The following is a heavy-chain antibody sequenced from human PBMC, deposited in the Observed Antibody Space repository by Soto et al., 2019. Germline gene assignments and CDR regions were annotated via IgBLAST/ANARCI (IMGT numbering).Heavy chain of an antibody. D-gene: IGHD3-22*01. J-gene: IGHJ4*02. Sequence: SCKASGYTFTSYAMHWVRQAPGKGLEWVAVIWFDGNNKYYADSVEGRFTISRDTSKNTLYLQMNSLRAEDTAVYYCARDDSSGSPIDYWGQGTLVTVS. CDR3: ARDDSSGSPIDY. CDR2: IWFDGNNK. V-gene: IGHV3-33*01. CDR1: GYTFTSYA.